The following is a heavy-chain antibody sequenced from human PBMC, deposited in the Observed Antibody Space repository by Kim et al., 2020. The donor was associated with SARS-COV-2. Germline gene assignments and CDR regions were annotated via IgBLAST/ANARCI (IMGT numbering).Heavy chain of an antibody. CDR2: IYHSGST. Sequence: SETLSLTCAVSGGSISSSNWWSWVRQPPGKGLEWIGEIYHSGSTNYNPSLKSRVTISVDKSKNQFSLKLSSVTAADTAVYYCARDDTLWFGEKYFQHWGQGTLVTVSS. CDR3: ARDDTLWFGEKYFQH. D-gene: IGHD3-10*01. J-gene: IGHJ1*01. V-gene: IGHV4-4*02. CDR1: GGSISSSNW.